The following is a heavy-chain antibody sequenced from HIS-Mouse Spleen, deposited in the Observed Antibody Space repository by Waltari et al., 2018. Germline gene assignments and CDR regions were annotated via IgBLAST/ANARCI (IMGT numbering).Heavy chain of an antibody. CDR1: GGSFSGYY. Sequence: QVQLQQWGAGLLKPSETLSLTCAVYGGSFSGYYWSWIRQPPGKGREWSGEINNRGSTNYNPSRTSRFTISVDTSKNQFSLKLSSVTAAETAVYYCARGYFDYWGQGTLVTVSS. V-gene: IGHV4-34*01. CDR2: INNRGST. J-gene: IGHJ4*02. CDR3: ARGYFDY.